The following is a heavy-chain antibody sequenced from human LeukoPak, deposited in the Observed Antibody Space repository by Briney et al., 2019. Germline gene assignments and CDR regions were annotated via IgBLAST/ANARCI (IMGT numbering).Heavy chain of an antibody. V-gene: IGHV1-46*01. D-gene: IGHD4-11*01. J-gene: IGHJ6*03. CDR2: INPSGGST. Sequence: ASVKVSCKASGYTFTSYYMHWVRQAPGPGLEWMGIINPSGGSTSYAQKFQGRVTMTRDTSTSTVYMELSSLRSEDTAVYYCAVSTVPTALYYYYYYMDVWGKGTTVTVSS. CDR1: GYTFTSYY. CDR3: AVSTVPTALYYYYYYMDV.